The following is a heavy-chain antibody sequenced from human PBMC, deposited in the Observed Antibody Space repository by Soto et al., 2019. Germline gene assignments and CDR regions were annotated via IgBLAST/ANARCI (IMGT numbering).Heavy chain of an antibody. J-gene: IGHJ3*02. CDR2: INPSGGST. CDR3: AKDNLAGGTTAFDI. Sequence: GASVKVSCRGFGYTFTTCYMHGVRQAPGQGLEWMGLINPSGGSTSYAQKFQGRVTLTRDTSTSTVYMDLSSLRSDDTALYYCAKDNLAGGTTAFDIWGQGTMVTVSS. D-gene: IGHD1-26*01. CDR1: GYTFTTCY. V-gene: IGHV1-46*01.